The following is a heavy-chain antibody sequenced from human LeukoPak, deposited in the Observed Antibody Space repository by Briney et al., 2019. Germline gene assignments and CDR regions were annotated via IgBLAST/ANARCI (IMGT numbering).Heavy chain of an antibody. CDR3: ARSEWLFGSNWFDP. J-gene: IGHJ5*02. D-gene: IGHD3-3*01. CDR2: TYPGDSDT. CDR1: GYSFTNYW. Sequence: GESLKISCKGSGYSFTNYWIGWVRQMPGKGLEWIGITYPGDSDTRYSPSFQGQVTISADKSISTAYLQWSSLKASDTAMYYCARSEWLFGSNWFDPWGQGTLVTVSS. V-gene: IGHV5-51*01.